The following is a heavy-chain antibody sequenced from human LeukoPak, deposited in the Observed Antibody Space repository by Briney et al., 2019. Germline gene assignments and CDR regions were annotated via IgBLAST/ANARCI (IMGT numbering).Heavy chain of an antibody. CDR1: GFPVSSNY. CDR2: IKPKTDGETT. J-gene: IGHJ4*02. Sequence: GSLRLSCAASGFPVSSNYMSWVRQAPGKGLEWVGRIKPKTDGETTEYAAPVKDRFSISRDDSKSMMYLQMNSLKTEDTAVYYCITPLPYSAQGGQGTLVTVSS. D-gene: IGHD2-21*01. CDR3: ITPLPYSAQ. V-gene: IGHV3-15*01.